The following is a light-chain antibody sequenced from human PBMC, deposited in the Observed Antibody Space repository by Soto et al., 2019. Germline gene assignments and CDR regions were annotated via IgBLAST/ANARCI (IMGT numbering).Light chain of an antibody. J-gene: IGKJ1*01. V-gene: IGKV1-16*01. Sequence: DIQMTQSPSSLSASVGDRITITCRASQGIGNYLVWFQQKPGKAPKPLIYGASNLHSGVPSRFSGSGNGTDFTLTISSLQPEDFAIYYCQHYHSYPLTFGQGTKVEVK. CDR1: QGIGNY. CDR2: GAS. CDR3: QHYHSYPLT.